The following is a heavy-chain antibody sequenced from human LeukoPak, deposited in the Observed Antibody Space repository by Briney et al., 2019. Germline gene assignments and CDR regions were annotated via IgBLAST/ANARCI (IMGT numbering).Heavy chain of an antibody. CDR3: ASYGSGSSDY. CDR1: GYSISSGYY. J-gene: IGHJ4*02. Sequence: PSETLSLTCTVSGYSISSGYYWGWIRQPPGKGLEWIGSIYHSGSTYYNPSLRSRVTISVDTSKNQFSLKLSSVTAADTAVYYCASYGSGSSDYWGQGTLVTVSS. D-gene: IGHD3-10*01. CDR2: IYHSGST. V-gene: IGHV4-38-2*02.